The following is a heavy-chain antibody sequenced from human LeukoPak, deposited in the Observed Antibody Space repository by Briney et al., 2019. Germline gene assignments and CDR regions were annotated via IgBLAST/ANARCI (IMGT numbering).Heavy chain of an antibody. V-gene: IGHV3-30*18. J-gene: IGHJ4*02. Sequence: GRSLRLSCAASGFSFGYYGMHWVRQAPGKGLEWVSFISFDGSITYNADSVKGRLTISRDNSKNTVYLQMNRLRAEDTAVYFCAKDSSSRGWYFEHWGQGTLVTVSS. CDR1: GFSFGYYG. D-gene: IGHD6-19*01. CDR3: AKDSSSRGWYFEH. CDR2: ISFDGSIT.